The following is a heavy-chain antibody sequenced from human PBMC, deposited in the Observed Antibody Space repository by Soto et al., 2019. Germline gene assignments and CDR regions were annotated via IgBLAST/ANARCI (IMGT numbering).Heavy chain of an antibody. CDR3: ARDNGPAIDFDY. V-gene: IGHV3-33*01. CDR1: GFTFSSYG. CDR2: IWYDGSNK. Sequence: GGSLRLSCAASGFTFSSYGMHWVRQAPGKGLEWVAVIWYDGSNKYYADSVKGRFTISRDNSKNTLYLQMNSLRAEDTAVYYCARDNGPAIDFDYWGQGTLVTVSS. J-gene: IGHJ4*02.